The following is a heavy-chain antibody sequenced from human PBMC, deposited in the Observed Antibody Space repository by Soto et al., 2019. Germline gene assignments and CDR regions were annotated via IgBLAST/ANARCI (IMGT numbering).Heavy chain of an antibody. V-gene: IGHV4-39*01. Sequence: QLQLQESGPGLVKPSETLFLTCTVSGTSISSSIYFWAWLRQPPGKGLELNGSISYSGYTYYNPSRKSRLTISKDTSKNQLSLKLSSVIAADTAVYYCVRRIYDVSSGYDHFDYWGQGNKVTVSS. CDR3: VRRIYDVSSGYDHFDY. D-gene: IGHD3-22*01. J-gene: IGHJ4*02. CDR2: ISYSGYT. CDR1: GTSISSSIYF.